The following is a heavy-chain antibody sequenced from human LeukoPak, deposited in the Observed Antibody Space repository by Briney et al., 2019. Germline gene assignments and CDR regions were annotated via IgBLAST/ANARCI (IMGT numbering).Heavy chain of an antibody. J-gene: IGHJ5*02. D-gene: IGHD6-19*01. CDR1: GYTFTSYY. V-gene: IGHV1-46*01. Sequence: ASVKVSCKASGYTFTSYYMHWVRQAPGQGLEWMGIINPSGGSTSYAQKFQGRVTMTRDTSTSTVYMELSSLRSEDTAVYYCARDRVRGIAVAGTKWFDPWGQGTLVTASS. CDR2: INPSGGST. CDR3: ARDRVRGIAVAGTKWFDP.